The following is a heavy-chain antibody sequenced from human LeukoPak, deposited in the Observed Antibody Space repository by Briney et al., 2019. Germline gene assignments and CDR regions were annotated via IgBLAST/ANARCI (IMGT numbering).Heavy chain of an antibody. CDR3: ARDHSSSCQLFDY. CDR1: GYSISSGYY. CDR2: IYHSGST. J-gene: IGHJ4*02. D-gene: IGHD6-13*01. Sequence: SETLSLTCTVSGYSISSGYYWGWIRQPPGKGLEWIGSIYHSGSTYYNPSLKSRVTISVDTSKNQFSLKLSSVTAADTAVYYCARDHSSSCQLFDYWGQGTLVTVSS. V-gene: IGHV4-38-2*02.